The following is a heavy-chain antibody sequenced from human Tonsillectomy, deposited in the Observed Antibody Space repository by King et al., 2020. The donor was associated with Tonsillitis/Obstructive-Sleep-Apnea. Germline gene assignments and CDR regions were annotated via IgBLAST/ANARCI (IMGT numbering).Heavy chain of an antibody. CDR2: ISWNSGSI. CDR3: AKDIGDGYNSDH. J-gene: IGHJ4*02. D-gene: IGHD5-24*01. CDR1: GFTFDDYA. V-gene: IGHV3-9*01. Sequence: VQLGESGGGLVQPGRSLRLSCAASGFTFDDYAMHWVRQAPGEGLEWVSGISWNSGSIGYADSVKGRFTISRDNAKNSLYLQMNSLRAEDTALYYCAKDIGDGYNSDHWGQGTLVTVSS.